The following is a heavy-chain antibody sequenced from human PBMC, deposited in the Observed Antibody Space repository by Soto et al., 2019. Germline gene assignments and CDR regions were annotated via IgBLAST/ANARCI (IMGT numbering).Heavy chain of an antibody. Sequence: QVQLQESGPGLVKPSETLSLTCTVSGGSISSYYWSWIRQPPGKGLEWIGYIYYSGSTNYNPSLKSRVTISVDTSKNQFSLKLSSVTAADTAVYYCARSGYSPLFDYWGQGTLVTVSS. J-gene: IGHJ4*02. D-gene: IGHD3-3*01. CDR1: GGSISSYY. V-gene: IGHV4-59*01. CDR3: ARSGYSPLFDY. CDR2: IYYSGST.